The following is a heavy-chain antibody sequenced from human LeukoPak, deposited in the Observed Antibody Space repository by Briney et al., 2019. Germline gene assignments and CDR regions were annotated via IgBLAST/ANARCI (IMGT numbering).Heavy chain of an antibody. CDR2: IYYSKNT. J-gene: IGHJ5*02. CDR1: GGSISSSSAY. Sequence: SETLSLTCTVSGGSISSSSAYWGWIRQPPGKGLEWIGSIYYSKNTYYNPSLKSRVTISADTSKNQFSLTLGSVSAADTAVYYCARLPLRNWFDPWGQGTLVTVSS. CDR3: ARLPLRNWFDP. V-gene: IGHV4-39*01.